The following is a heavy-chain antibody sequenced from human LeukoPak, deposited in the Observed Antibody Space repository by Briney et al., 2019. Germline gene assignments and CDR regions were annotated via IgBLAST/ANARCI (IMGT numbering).Heavy chain of an antibody. CDR3: ARGSFGVVISDYYYYYMDV. D-gene: IGHD3-3*01. V-gene: IGHV4-34*01. Sequence: PSETLSLTCAVYGGSFSGYYWSWIRQPPRKGLEWIGEINHSGSTNYNPSLKSRVTISVDTSKNQFSLKLSSVTAADTAVYYCARGSFGVVISDYYYYYMDVWGKGTTVTVSS. CDR1: GGSFSGYY. CDR2: INHSGST. J-gene: IGHJ6*03.